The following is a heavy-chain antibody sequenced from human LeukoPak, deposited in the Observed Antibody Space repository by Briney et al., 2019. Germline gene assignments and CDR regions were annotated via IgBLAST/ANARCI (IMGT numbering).Heavy chain of an antibody. CDR2: ISSNGDST. J-gene: IGHJ4*02. D-gene: IGHD2-2*01. CDR1: VFTLCSQA. V-gene: IGHV3-64*01. Sequence: GGSLRLSCAASVFTLCSQAMQWVPQAPGKGLEYVSSISSNGDSTYYANSVKGRITISRDNSKSMLYLQMGSLRAEDMAVYYCARDRYCSRTSCYASFDYWGQGTLVSVSS. CDR3: ARDRYCSRTSCYASFDY.